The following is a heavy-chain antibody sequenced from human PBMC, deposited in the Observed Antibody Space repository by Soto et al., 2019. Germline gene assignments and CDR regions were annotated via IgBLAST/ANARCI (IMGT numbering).Heavy chain of an antibody. Sequence: GGSLRLSCQASGFTFVGFDMSWSRQAPGKGLEWVGFIRNKSNSMTTDYAASAKCRVTISSDNTKNSVHLQMNSLRAEDVDIYFCARPFIVGSTTLGSWGQGTLVTVSS. CDR1: GFTFVGFD. V-gene: IGHV3-11*04. J-gene: IGHJ5*02. CDR2: IRNKSNSMTT. CDR3: ARPFIVGSTTLGS. D-gene: IGHD1-26*01.